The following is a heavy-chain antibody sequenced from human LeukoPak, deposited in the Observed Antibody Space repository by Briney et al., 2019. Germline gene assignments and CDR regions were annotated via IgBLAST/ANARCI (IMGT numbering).Heavy chain of an antibody. CDR1: GFTFSSYA. V-gene: IGHV3-30-3*01. D-gene: IGHD6-13*01. Sequence: PGRSLRLSCAASGFTFSSYAMHWVRQAPGRGLEWVAVISYDGSNKYYADSVKGRFTISRDNSKNTLYLQMNSLRAEDTAVYYCARGGSTAGYYFDYWGQGTLVTVSS. J-gene: IGHJ4*02. CDR3: ARGGSTAGYYFDY. CDR2: ISYDGSNK.